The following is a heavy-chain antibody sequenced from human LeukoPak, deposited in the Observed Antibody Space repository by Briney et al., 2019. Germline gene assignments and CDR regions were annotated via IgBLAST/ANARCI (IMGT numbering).Heavy chain of an antibody. D-gene: IGHD2-15*01. CDR1: GGSFSGYY. CDR2: IYHSGSA. V-gene: IGHV4-34*01. CDR3: ARGGWELLSSTNY. J-gene: IGHJ4*02. Sequence: PSETLSLTCAVYGGSFSGYYWSWIRQPPGKGLEWLGSIYHSGSAYYNPSLKSRVSISVDMSKNQFSLKLRSVTAADTALYYCARGGWELLSSTNYWGQGTLVTVSS.